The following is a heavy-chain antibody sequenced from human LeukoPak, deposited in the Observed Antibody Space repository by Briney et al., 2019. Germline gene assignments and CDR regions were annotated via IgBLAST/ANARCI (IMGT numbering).Heavy chain of an antibody. Sequence: SVKVSCKASGGTFSSYAISWERQAPGQGLEWMGGIIPIFGTANYAQKFQGRVTITADESTSTAYMELSSLRSEDTAVYYCAREEVRGVRNFDYWGQGTLVTVSS. CDR2: IIPIFGTA. CDR3: AREEVRGVRNFDY. J-gene: IGHJ4*02. CDR1: GGTFSSYA. D-gene: IGHD3-10*01. V-gene: IGHV1-69*01.